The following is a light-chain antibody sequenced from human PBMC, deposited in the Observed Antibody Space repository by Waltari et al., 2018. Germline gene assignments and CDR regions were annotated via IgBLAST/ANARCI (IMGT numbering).Light chain of an antibody. CDR2: WAS. J-gene: IGKJ2*01. CDR3: QQYYSTPRT. CDR1: QSVLFSLNNKNY. Sequence: DIVMTQSPDSLAVSLGERATINCKSSQSVLFSLNNKNYLAWYQQKPGQPPKLLIYWASTRESGVPDRFSGSESGTDFNLTISSLQAEDVAVYYCQQYYSTPRTFGQGTKLEIK. V-gene: IGKV4-1*01.